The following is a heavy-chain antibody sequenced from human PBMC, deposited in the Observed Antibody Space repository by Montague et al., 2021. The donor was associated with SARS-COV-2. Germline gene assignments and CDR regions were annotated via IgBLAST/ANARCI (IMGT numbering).Heavy chain of an antibody. CDR3: ARDDRTFEESI. D-gene: IGHD3-10*01. Sequence: SETLSLTCTVSGASIRNYYWSWIRQPPGKGLEWIGYIFYSGSTNYNPSLESRVTISVDTSKNQVSLKLTSVTAADTAVYYCARDDRTFEESIWGQGTMVTVSS. CDR1: GASIRNYY. V-gene: IGHV4-59*01. CDR2: IFYSGST. J-gene: IGHJ3*02.